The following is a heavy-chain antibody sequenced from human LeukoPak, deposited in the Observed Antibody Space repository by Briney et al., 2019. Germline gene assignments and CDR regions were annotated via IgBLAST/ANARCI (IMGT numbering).Heavy chain of an antibody. CDR3: AKRIAAALDF. J-gene: IGHJ4*02. Sequence: PGGSLRLSCAASGFTFSTYAMSWVRQAPGKGLEWVSAISGSGGSTYYADSVKGRFTISRDNAKNTVHLQMNCLRAEDTAIYYCAKRIAAALDFWGQGTLVTVSS. CDR1: GFTFSTYA. V-gene: IGHV3-23*01. D-gene: IGHD6-13*01. CDR2: ISGSGGST.